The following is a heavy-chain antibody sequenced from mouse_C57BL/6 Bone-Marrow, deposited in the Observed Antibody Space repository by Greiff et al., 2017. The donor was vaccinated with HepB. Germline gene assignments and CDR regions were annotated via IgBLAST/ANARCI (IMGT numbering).Heavy chain of an antibody. J-gene: IGHJ2*01. Sequence: EVQVVESGGDLVKPGGSLKLSCAASGFTFSSYGMSWVRQTPDKRLEWVATISSGGSYTYYPDSVMGRFTISRDNAKNTLYLQMSSLKSEDTAMYYCARHTGYDFDYWGQGTTLTVSS. D-gene: IGHD2-2*01. CDR2: ISSGGSYT. CDR1: GFTFSSYG. V-gene: IGHV5-6*01. CDR3: ARHTGYDFDY.